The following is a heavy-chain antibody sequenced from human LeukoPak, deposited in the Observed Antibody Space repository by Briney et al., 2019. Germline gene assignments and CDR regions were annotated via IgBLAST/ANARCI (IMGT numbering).Heavy chain of an antibody. D-gene: IGHD6-13*01. Sequence: PGGSLRLSCAASGFTFSSYSMNWVRQAPGKGLEWVSSISSSSSYIYYADSVKGRFTISRDNAKNSLYLQMNSLRAEDTAVYYCARDVSEFGWQPLVALNPWGQGTLVTVSS. CDR1: GFTFSSYS. J-gene: IGHJ5*02. CDR2: ISSSSSYI. V-gene: IGHV3-21*01. CDR3: ARDVSEFGWQPLVALNP.